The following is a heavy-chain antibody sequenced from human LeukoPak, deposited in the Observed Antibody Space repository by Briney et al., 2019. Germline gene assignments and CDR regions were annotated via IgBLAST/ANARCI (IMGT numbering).Heavy chain of an antibody. CDR2: IYYSGST. Sequence: PSETLSLTCTVSGGSISSGGYYWSWIRQHPGKGLEWIGYIYYSGSTYYNPSLKSRVTISVDTSKNQFSLKLSSVTAADTAAYDCAREGGPIDYWGQGTLVTVFS. V-gene: IGHV4-31*03. J-gene: IGHJ4*02. CDR3: AREGGPIDY. CDR1: GGSISSGGYY. D-gene: IGHD2-15*01.